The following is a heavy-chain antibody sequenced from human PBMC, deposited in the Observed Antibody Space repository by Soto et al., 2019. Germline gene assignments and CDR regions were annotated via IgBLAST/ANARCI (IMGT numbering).Heavy chain of an antibody. CDR2: ITSDGTYA. CDR1: GFTFSDYY. CDR3: AREAARPDY. Sequence: GGSLRLSCAVSGFTFSDYYLSWIRQAPGKGLEWVSSITSDGTYANYADSVKGRFTISRDNAKNLLFLQMNSLRAEDTAVYYCAREAARPDYWGQGTLVTVSS. V-gene: IGHV3-11*06. J-gene: IGHJ4*02. D-gene: IGHD6-6*01.